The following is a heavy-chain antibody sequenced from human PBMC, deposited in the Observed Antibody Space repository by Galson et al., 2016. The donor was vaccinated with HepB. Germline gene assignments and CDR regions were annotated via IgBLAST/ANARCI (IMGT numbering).Heavy chain of an antibody. CDR1: GFTFDDYA. CDR2: ISWNSGSV. CDR3: TKDRARGIAVGGPDS. Sequence: SLRLSCAASGFTFDDYAMYWVRQAPGKGLEWVSGISWNSGSVGYADSVKGRFTISRDNAKNSLYLEMNSLRAEDTAVYYCTKDRARGIAVGGPDSWSQGTLVTVSS. J-gene: IGHJ4*02. V-gene: IGHV3-9*01. D-gene: IGHD6-19*01.